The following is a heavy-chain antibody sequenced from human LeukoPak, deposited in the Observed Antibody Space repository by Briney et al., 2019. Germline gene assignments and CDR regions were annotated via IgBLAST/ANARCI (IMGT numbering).Heavy chain of an antibody. J-gene: IGHJ5*02. CDR3: AGGEYYYDSSGYYWFDP. D-gene: IGHD3-22*01. CDR1: GGSFSGYY. V-gene: IGHV4-34*01. Sequence: SETLSLTCAVYGGSFSGYYWSWIRQPPGKGLEWIGEINHSGSTNYNPSLKSRVTISVDTSKNQFSLKLSSVTAADTAVYYCAGGEYYYDSSGYYWFDPWGQGTLVTVSS. CDR2: INHSGST.